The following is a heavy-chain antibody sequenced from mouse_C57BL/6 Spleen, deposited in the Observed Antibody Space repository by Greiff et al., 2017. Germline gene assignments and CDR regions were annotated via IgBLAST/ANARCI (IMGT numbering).Heavy chain of an antibody. J-gene: IGHJ4*01. CDR3: ARTLYDYEGGDY. CDR2: IDPSDSYT. CDR1: GYTFTSYW. Sequence: QVQLQQPGAELVMPGASVKLSCKASGYTFTSYWMHWVKQRPGQGLEWIGEIDPSDSYTNSNQKFKGKSTLTVDKSSSTAYLQLSSLTSEDSAVYYCARTLYDYEGGDYWGQGTSVTVSS. D-gene: IGHD2-4*01. V-gene: IGHV1-69*01.